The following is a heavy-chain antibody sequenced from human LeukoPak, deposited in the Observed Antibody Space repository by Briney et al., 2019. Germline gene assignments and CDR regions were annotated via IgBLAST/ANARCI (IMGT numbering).Heavy chain of an antibody. Sequence: SETLSLTCTVSGGSISSYYWSWIRQPPGKGLEWIGYIYYSGGTNYNPSLKSRVTISVDTSKNQFSLKLSSVTAADTAVYYCARVSTDYGDYEPNFDYWGQGTLVTVSS. D-gene: IGHD4-17*01. CDR1: GGSISSYY. J-gene: IGHJ4*02. CDR2: IYYSGGT. CDR3: ARVSTDYGDYEPNFDY. V-gene: IGHV4-59*01.